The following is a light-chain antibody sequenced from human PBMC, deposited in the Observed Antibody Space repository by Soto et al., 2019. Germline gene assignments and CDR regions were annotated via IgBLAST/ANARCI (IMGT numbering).Light chain of an antibody. J-gene: IGKJ4*01. Sequence: DIQMTQSPFSLSASVGDRVTITCRASQDISNYLNWYQQKPGKAPKLLIYDASNLETGVPSRFSGSGSGTDFTFTISSLQPEDIATYYCQQYDNLPLTFGGGTKV. CDR1: QDISNY. V-gene: IGKV1-33*01. CDR2: DAS. CDR3: QQYDNLPLT.